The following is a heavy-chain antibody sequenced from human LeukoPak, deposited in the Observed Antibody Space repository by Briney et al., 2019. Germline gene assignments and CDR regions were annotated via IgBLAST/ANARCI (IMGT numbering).Heavy chain of an antibody. J-gene: IGHJ4*02. CDR3: ARGGRTVTTNFDY. CDR2: IFYTGST. V-gene: IGHV4-59*01. D-gene: IGHD4-17*01. CDR1: GGSISSYY. Sequence: SEALSLTCTVSGGSISSYYWSWIRQPPGKGLEWIGYIFYTGSTNYNPSLKSRVTTSVDTSKNQFFPKLSSVTAADTAVYYCARGGRTVTTNFDYWGQGTLVTVSS.